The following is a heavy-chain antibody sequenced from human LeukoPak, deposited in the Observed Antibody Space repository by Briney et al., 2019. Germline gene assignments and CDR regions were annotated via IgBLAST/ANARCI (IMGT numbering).Heavy chain of an antibody. CDR3: ATDREGDPSAYYLV. J-gene: IGHJ4*02. Sequence: PGGSLRLSCAASGFTFSGYAMSWVRQAPRKGLEWVATISDNGGRTYYADSVKGRFTISRDNSKNTLFLQMNSLRAEDSAVYYCATDREGDPSAYYLVGGQGTLITVSS. V-gene: IGHV3-23*01. CDR2: ISDNGGRT. CDR1: GFTFSGYA. D-gene: IGHD3-22*01.